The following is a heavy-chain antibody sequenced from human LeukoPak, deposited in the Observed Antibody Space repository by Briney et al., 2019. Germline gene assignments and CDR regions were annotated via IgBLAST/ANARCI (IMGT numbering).Heavy chain of an antibody. CDR1: GFTFSSYA. V-gene: IGHV3-64D*06. D-gene: IGHD5-24*01. Sequence: GGSLRLSCSASGFTFSSYAMHWVRQAPGKGLEYVSAISSNGGGTYYADSVKGRFTISRDNSKNTLYLQMSSLRAEDTAVYYCVNQGSRDGYNRHFDYWGQGTLVTVSS. J-gene: IGHJ4*02. CDR2: ISSNGGGT. CDR3: VNQGSRDGYNRHFDY.